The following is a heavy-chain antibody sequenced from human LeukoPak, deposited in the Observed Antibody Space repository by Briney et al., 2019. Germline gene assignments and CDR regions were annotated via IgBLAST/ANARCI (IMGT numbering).Heavy chain of an antibody. CDR2: INWNGGST. D-gene: IGHD3-3*01. J-gene: IGHJ4*02. CDR3: ARGYYDFWSGPPNFDY. CDR1: GFTFDDYG. V-gene: IGHV3-20*04. Sequence: GGSLRLSCAASGFTFDDYGMSWVRQAPGKGLEWVSGINWNGGSTGYADSVKGRFTISRDNAKNSLYLQMNSLRAEDTALYYCARGYYDFWSGPPNFDYWGQGTLVTVSS.